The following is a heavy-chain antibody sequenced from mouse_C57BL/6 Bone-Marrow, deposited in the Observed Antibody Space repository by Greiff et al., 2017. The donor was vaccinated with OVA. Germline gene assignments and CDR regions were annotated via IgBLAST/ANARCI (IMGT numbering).Heavy chain of an antibody. V-gene: IGHV1-82*01. CDR3: ARGIYYYGRWFAY. CDR2: IYPGDGDT. J-gene: IGHJ3*01. Sequence: VQRVESGPELVKPGASVKISCKASGYAFSSSWMNWVKQRPGKGLEWIGRIYPGDGDTNYNGKFKGKATLTADKSSSTAYMQLSSLTSEDSAVYFCARGIYYYGRWFAYWGQGTLVTVSA. CDR1: GYAFSSSW. D-gene: IGHD1-1*01.